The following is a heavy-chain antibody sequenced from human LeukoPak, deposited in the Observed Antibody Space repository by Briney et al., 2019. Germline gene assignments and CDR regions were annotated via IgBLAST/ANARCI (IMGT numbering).Heavy chain of an antibody. V-gene: IGHV4-30-2*01. CDR1: GGSISSGGYY. D-gene: IGHD3-10*01. CDR3: ARVLNYYGSGSSNNFDY. Sequence: SQTLSLTCTVSGGSISSGGYYWSWIRQPPGKGLEWIGYIYHSGSTYYNPSLKSRVTISVDRSKDQFSLKLSSVTAADTAVYYCARVLNYYGSGSSNNFDYWGQGTLVTVSS. J-gene: IGHJ4*02. CDR2: IYHSGST.